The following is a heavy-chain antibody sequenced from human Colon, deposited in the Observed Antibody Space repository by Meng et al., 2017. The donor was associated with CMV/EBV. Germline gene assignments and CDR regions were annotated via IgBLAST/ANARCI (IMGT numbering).Heavy chain of an antibody. J-gene: IGHJ4*02. V-gene: IGHV3-72*01. D-gene: IGHD2-8*01. CDR3: VRDGRMYAFDY. CDR2: AKNKPWQYGT. Sequence: GESLKISCVASEFSFSNYKMNWVRQAPGKGLEWVGRAKNKPWQYGTEYAASVKGRFIISRDDSNGSLYLQMNSLKHENTAVYYCVRDGRMYAFDYWGQGTLVTVSS. CDR1: EFSFSNYK.